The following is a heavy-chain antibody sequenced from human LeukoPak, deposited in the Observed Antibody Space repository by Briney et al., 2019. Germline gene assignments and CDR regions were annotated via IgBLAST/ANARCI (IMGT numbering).Heavy chain of an antibody. CDR3: ARSIGAAYFDN. V-gene: IGHV3-21*01. CDR2: ISSGSNDI. Sequence: PGGSLRLSCAGSGFTFSSYSMNWVRQAPGKGLEWVSFISSGSNDIYYADSVKGRFTISRDNAKNLLYLEMNSLRAEDTAVYYCARSIGAAYFDNWGQGTLVTVSS. J-gene: IGHJ4*02. CDR1: GFTFSSYS. D-gene: IGHD6-13*01.